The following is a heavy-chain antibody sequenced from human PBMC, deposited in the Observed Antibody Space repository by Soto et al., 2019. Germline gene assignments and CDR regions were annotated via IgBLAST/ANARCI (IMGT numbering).Heavy chain of an antibody. V-gene: IGHV3-30*03. CDR1: GFTFSSYG. Sequence: GGSLRLSCAASGFTFSSYGMHWVRQAPGKGLEWVAVTSYDGSNEYYVDSVKGRFTVSRDNSKNTLYLQMNSLRAEDTAVYYCVRDRIPSKCLVNYYGMDVCGQGTMVTVS. D-gene: IGHD6-19*01. CDR3: VRDRIPSKCLVNYYGMDV. CDR2: TSYDGSNE. J-gene: IGHJ6*02.